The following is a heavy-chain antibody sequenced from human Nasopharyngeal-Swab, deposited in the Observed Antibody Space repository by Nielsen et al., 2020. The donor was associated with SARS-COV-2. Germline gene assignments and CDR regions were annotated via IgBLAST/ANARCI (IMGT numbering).Heavy chain of an antibody. V-gene: IGHV4-4*07. CDR1: GGSISSYY. CDR2: IYTSGST. J-gene: IGHJ4*02. CDR3: ARSVPAALFDY. Sequence: GSLRLSCTVSGGSISSYYWSWIRQPAGKGLEWIGRIYTSGSTNYNPYLKSRVTMSVDTSKNQFSLKLSSVTAADTAVYYCARSVPAALFDYWGQGTLVTVSS. D-gene: IGHD2-2*01.